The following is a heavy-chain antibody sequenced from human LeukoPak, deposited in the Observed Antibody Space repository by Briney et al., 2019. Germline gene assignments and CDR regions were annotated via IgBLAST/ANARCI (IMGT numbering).Heavy chain of an antibody. Sequence: SDTLSLTCTVSGGSISYYYWTWIRQSPGKGLEWIGQINYTGSTYYNPSLKRRVTISVDTSRNQFSLNLTSVTAADTAVYYCARGGTYNDILSFDPWGQGTLVTVSS. CDR1: GGSISYYY. J-gene: IGHJ5*02. CDR3: ARGGTYNDILSFDP. CDR2: INYTGST. V-gene: IGHV4-59*07. D-gene: IGHD3-9*01.